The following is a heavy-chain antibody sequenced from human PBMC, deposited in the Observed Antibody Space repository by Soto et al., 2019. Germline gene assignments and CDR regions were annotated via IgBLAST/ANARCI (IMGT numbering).Heavy chain of an antibody. CDR2: ISSTTNYI. CDR3: ARESEDLTSNFDY. J-gene: IGHJ4*02. Sequence: GGSLRLSCAASGFTFTRYGMNWVRQAPGKGLEWVSSISSTTNYIYYGGSMKGRFTISRDNAKNSLYLEMNSLRAEDTAVYYCARESEDLTSNFDYWGQGTLVTVSS. V-gene: IGHV3-21*06. CDR1: GFTFTRYG.